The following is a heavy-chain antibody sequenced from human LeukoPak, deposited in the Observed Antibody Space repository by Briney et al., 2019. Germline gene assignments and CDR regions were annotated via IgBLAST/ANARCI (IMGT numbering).Heavy chain of an antibody. CDR1: GGSISSSSYY. Sequence: SETLSLTCTVSGGSISSSSYYWGWIRQPPGKGPEWIGSIYYSGSTYYNPSLKSRVTMSADTSKNQFSLNLSSVTAADTAVYYCAREVIAAHNWFDPWGQGTLVTVSS. CDR2: IYYSGST. CDR3: AREVIAAHNWFDP. J-gene: IGHJ5*02. V-gene: IGHV4-39*07. D-gene: IGHD6-6*01.